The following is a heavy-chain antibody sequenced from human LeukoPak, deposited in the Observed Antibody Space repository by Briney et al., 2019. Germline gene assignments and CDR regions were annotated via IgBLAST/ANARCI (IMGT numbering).Heavy chain of an antibody. J-gene: IGHJ3*02. CDR3: AREAENYGLPFDI. Sequence: GGALTLSCAASGFTLSSNYMSRLRQAPGKRLEWVSLIYSGRSTYYAVSVEGRFTISRDNTKNTLYLQMNSLRAEDTAVYYCAREAENYGLPFDIWGQGTMVTVSS. CDR2: IYSGRST. V-gene: IGHV3-66*01. D-gene: IGHD3-10*01. CDR1: GFTLSSNY.